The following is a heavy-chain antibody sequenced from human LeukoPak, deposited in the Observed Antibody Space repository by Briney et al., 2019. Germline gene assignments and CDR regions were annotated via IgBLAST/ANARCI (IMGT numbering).Heavy chain of an antibody. D-gene: IGHD3-22*01. V-gene: IGHV3-11*01. CDR3: ARRYYDTSGYPNFDY. CDR1: GFTFSDYY. CDR2: ISSSGNMI. J-gene: IGHJ4*02. Sequence: PGGSLRLSCAASGFTFSDYYINWIRQAPGMGLEWVAYISSSGNMIYYSDSVKGRFTISRDNAKNSLYLQMNSLRAEDTAVYYCARRYYDTSGYPNFDYWGQGTLVTVSS.